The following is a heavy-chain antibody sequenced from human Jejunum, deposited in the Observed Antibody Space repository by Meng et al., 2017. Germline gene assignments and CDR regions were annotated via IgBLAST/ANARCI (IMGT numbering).Heavy chain of an antibody. CDR3: ARDLTYGFLE. D-gene: IGHD3-3*01. Sequence: QVQLWHSGSELKKPGASVKVSCKASGYTFTSQAMNWVRQAPGQGLEWMGWINTNTGNPRYAQGFTGRFVFSVDTSVSTAYLQITSLKAEDTAVYFCARDLTYGFLEWGQGTLVTVSS. J-gene: IGHJ4*02. V-gene: IGHV7-4-1*02. CDR1: GYTFTSQA. CDR2: INTNTGNP.